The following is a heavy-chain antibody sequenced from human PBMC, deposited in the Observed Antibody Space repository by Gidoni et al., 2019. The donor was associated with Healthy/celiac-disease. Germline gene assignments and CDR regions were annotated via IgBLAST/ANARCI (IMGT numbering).Heavy chain of an antibody. V-gene: IGHV1-69*06. CDR3: ARDGDYGGNPPVFDY. CDR1: GGTFVRYA. CDR2: IIPILGPA. Sequence: QVQLVQSGAEVKKPGSSVKVSCKASGGTFVRYAISWVRQAPGQGLEWMGGIIPILGPANYAQKFQGRVTITADKSTSTAYMGLSSLRSEDTAVYYCARDGDYGGNPPVFDYWGQGTLVTVSS. J-gene: IGHJ4*02. D-gene: IGHD4-17*01.